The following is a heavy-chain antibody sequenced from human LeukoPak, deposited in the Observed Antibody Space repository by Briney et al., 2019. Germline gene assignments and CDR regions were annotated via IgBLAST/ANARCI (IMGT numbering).Heavy chain of an antibody. J-gene: IGHJ4*02. CDR3: AREPRWYYYDSASYYFDY. D-gene: IGHD3-22*01. Sequence: SETLSLTCTVSAGSISGHSWNWIRQPPGKGLEWTGDIYYSGSTRYNPSLESRVTISLDTSKNQFSLSLTSVTAADTAVYYCAREPRWYYYDSASYYFDYWGQGTLVTVSS. CDR2: IYYSGST. V-gene: IGHV4-59*11. CDR1: AGSISGHS.